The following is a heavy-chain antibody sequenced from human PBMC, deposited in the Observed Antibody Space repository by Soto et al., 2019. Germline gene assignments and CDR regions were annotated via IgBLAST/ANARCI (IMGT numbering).Heavy chain of an antibody. V-gene: IGHV4-30-2*01. CDR2: IYHSGST. J-gene: IGHJ5*02. CDR3: ARVPDR. Sequence: SETLSLTCAVSGGSISSGGYSWSWIRQPPGKGLEWIGYIYHSGSTYYNPSLKSRVTISVDRSKNQFSLKLSSVTAADTDVYYCARVPDRWGQGTLVTSPQ. D-gene: IGHD2-2*01. CDR1: GGSISSGGYS.